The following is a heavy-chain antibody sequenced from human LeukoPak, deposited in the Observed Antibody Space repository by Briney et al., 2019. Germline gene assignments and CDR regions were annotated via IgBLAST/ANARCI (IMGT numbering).Heavy chain of an antibody. D-gene: IGHD4-17*01. CDR1: GFTFSSYA. CDR3: ARGYDYGDPYYFEH. Sequence: GGSLRLSCAASGFTFSSYAMSWVRQAPGKGLEWVSAISGSGGSSYYADSVKGRFTISRGNSKNTLFLQMNSLRAEDAAVYYCARGYDYGDPYYFEHWGQGTLVTVSS. CDR2: ISGSGGSS. J-gene: IGHJ4*02. V-gene: IGHV3-23*01.